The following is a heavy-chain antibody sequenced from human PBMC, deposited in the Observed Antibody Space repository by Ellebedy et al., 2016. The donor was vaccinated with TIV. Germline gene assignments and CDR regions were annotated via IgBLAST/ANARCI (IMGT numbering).Heavy chain of an antibody. CDR1: RRSFSSYY. J-gene: IGHJ6*02. Sequence: MPSETLSLTCTASRRSFSSYYGSSTRQPPGKGLECAGYIYYSGSTNYNPSLKSRVTISVATSKNQFSLKLSSVTAADTAVYYCASSLTMLRGGMDVWGQGTTVTVSS. CDR3: ASSLTMLRGGMDV. D-gene: IGHD3-10*01. V-gene: IGHV4-59*01. CDR2: IYYSGST.